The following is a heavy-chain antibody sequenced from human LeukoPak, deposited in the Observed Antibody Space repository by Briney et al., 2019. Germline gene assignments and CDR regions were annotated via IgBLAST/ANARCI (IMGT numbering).Heavy chain of an antibody. CDR3: ARAGYSYGTGYYFDY. Sequence: PSETLSLTCTVSGGSISSYYWSWIRLPPGKGLEWIGYIYYTGATYYNPSLKSRVTISLDTSKNQFSLKLSSVTAADAAVYYCARAGYSYGTGYYFDYWGQGALVTVSS. V-gene: IGHV4-59*01. D-gene: IGHD5-18*01. CDR2: IYYTGAT. CDR1: GGSISSYY. J-gene: IGHJ4*02.